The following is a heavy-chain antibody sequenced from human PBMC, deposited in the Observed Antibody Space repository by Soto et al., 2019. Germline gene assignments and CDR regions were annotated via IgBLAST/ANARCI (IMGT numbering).Heavy chain of an antibody. CDR2: ISSRSDTL. CDR1: RFTFSAYA. J-gene: IGHJ4*02. Sequence: GGSLRLSCEGSRFTFSAYAMNWVRQAPGKGLEWVSYISSRSDTLYYADSVKGRFTISRDNAKNSVYLQVNNLRDEDTAVYYCARDWDIVILSVPIPNYNYGMDVWGQGTLVTVSS. D-gene: IGHD2-15*01. CDR3: ARDWDIVILSVPIPNYNYGMDV. V-gene: IGHV3-48*02.